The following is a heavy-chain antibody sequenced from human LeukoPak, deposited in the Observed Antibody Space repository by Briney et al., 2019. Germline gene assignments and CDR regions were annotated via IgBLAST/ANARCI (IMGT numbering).Heavy chain of an antibody. Sequence: PSETLSLTCTVSGGSISSYYWSWIRQPAGKGLGWIGRIYTSGSTNYSPSLKSRVTMSVDTSKNQFSLKLSSVTAADTAVYYCARANVLTGTDSWGQGTLVTVSS. CDR3: ARANVLTGTDS. V-gene: IGHV4-4*07. J-gene: IGHJ4*02. CDR2: IYTSGST. CDR1: GGSISSYY. D-gene: IGHD3-9*01.